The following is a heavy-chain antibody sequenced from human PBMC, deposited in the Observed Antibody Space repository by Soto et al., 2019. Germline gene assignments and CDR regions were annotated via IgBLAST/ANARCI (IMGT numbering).Heavy chain of an antibody. V-gene: IGHV3-21*01. Sequence: GGSLRLSCAASGFTFSSYSMNWVRQAPGKGLEWVSSISSSSSYIYYADSVKGRFTISRDNAKNSLYLQMNSLRAEDTAVYYCARDSGGVWGFSFDIWGQGTMVTVSS. CDR1: GFTFSSYS. CDR3: ARDSGGVWGFSFDI. D-gene: IGHD6-25*01. CDR2: ISSSSSYI. J-gene: IGHJ3*02.